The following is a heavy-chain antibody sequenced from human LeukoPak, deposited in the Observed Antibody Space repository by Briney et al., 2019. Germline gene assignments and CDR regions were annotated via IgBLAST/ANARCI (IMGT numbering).Heavy chain of an antibody. CDR2: IYYSGST. D-gene: IGHD3-10*01. V-gene: IGHV4-39*01. CDR3: ARRVRGVIIAYNWFDP. J-gene: IGHJ5*02. CDR1: GGSISSSSYY. Sequence: SETLSLTCTVSGGSISSSSYYWGWIRQPPGKGLEWIGSIYYSGSTYYNPSLKSRVTISVDTSKNQFSLELSSVTAADTAVYYCARRVRGVIIAYNWFDPWGQGTLVTVSS.